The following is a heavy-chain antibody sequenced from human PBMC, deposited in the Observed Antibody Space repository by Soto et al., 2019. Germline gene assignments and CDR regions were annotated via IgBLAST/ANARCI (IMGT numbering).Heavy chain of an antibody. CDR2: ISTYNGNT. CDR3: ARVSSGWYGPEYFDL. V-gene: IGHV1-18*01. J-gene: IGHJ2*01. D-gene: IGHD6-19*01. CDR1: GYRLASCC. Sequence: SVEASWESRGYRLASCCMSWVRQANGKGLEWMGWISTYNGNTKFAQKLQGRVTMTTDTSTSTAYMELRSLRSDDTAVYFCARVSSGWYGPEYFDLWGRGTLVTVSS.